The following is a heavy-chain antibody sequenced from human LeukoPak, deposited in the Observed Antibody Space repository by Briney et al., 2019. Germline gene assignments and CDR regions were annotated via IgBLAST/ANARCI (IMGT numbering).Heavy chain of an antibody. Sequence: GSLRLSCAASGFTFSSYSMNWVRQAPGKGLEWVSYISSSSSTIYYADSVKGRFTISRDNSKNTLYLQMNSLRAEDTAVYYCAKDGAYYYDSSGYPDYWGQGTLVTVSS. D-gene: IGHD3-22*01. CDR3: AKDGAYYYDSSGYPDY. J-gene: IGHJ4*02. CDR1: GFTFSSYS. CDR2: ISSSSSTI. V-gene: IGHV3-48*01.